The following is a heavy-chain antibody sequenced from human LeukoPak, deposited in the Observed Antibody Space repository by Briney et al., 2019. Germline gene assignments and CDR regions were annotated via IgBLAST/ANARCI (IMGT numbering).Heavy chain of an antibody. V-gene: IGHV3-7*01. Sequence: PGGSLRLSCEASGFIFGRYWMNWVRQAPGKGLEWVANINQDGSEKYYVDSVKGRFTISRDNAKNSLYLQMNSLRAEDTAVYYCARDSGYYNAFDIWGQGTMVTVSS. CDR3: ARDSGYYNAFDI. D-gene: IGHD3-3*01. J-gene: IGHJ3*02. CDR1: GFIFGRYW. CDR2: INQDGSEK.